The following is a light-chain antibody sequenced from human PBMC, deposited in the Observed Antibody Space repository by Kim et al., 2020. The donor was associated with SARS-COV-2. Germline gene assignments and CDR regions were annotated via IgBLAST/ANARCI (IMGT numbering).Light chain of an antibody. CDR1: QSVSSSY. J-gene: IGKJ3*01. CDR2: GAS. Sequence: EIVLTQSPGTLSLSPGERATLSCRASQSVSSSYLAWYQQKPGQAPRLLIYGASSRATGIPDRFSGSGSGTDFTLTISRLEPEDFAVYYSQQYGSSPFTFGPETKVDNK. V-gene: IGKV3-20*01. CDR3: QQYGSSPFT.